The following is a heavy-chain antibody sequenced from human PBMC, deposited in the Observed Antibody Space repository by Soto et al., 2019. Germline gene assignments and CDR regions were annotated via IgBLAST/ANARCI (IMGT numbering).Heavy chain of an antibody. J-gene: IGHJ3*02. Sequence: GGSLRLSCAASGFTFSSYAMHWVRQAPGKGLEWVAVISYDGSNKYYADSVKGRFTISRDNSKNTLYLQMNSLRAEDTAVYYCAREDYYGSGSYYNLGAFDIWGQGTMVTVSS. CDR1: GFTFSSYA. V-gene: IGHV3-30-3*01. CDR2: ISYDGSNK. D-gene: IGHD3-10*01. CDR3: AREDYYGSGSYYNLGAFDI.